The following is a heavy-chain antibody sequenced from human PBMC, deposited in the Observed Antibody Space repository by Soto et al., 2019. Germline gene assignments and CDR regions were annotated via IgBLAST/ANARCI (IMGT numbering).Heavy chain of an antibody. CDR2: IYYSGST. J-gene: IGHJ5*02. CDR1: GGSISSSSDY. V-gene: IGHV4-39*01. CDR3: ARPSLEYSRSSQWFDP. Sequence: SETMSLTCAVSGGSISSSSDYWGLIRQPPGKGLEWIGSIYYSGSTYYNPSLKSRVTISVDTSKNQFSLKLSSVTAADTAVYYCARPSLEYSRSSQWFDPWGQGILVIVSS. D-gene: IGHD6-6*01.